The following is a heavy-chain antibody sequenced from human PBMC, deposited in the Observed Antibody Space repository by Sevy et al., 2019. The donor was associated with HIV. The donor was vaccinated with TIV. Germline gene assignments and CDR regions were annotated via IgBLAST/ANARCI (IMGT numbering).Heavy chain of an antibody. Sequence: SETLSLSCTVSHGSINNYFWSWIRQPPGKGLEWIVFISYGGRTKYNPSLQSRVTMSVDTSKNHFSLRLSSVTAADTAVYYCARESDGFNGYYYFDYWGLGTLVTVSS. CDR3: ARESDGFNGYYYFDY. CDR2: ISYGGRT. V-gene: IGHV4-59*13. J-gene: IGHJ4*02. D-gene: IGHD2-21*01. CDR1: HGSINNYF.